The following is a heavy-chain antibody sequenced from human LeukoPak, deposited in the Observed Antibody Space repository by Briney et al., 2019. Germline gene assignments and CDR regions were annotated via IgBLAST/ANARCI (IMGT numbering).Heavy chain of an antibody. CDR3: ARDSELSGSYSRNYYYYGMDV. J-gene: IGHJ6*02. D-gene: IGHD1-26*01. CDR2: IYPGDSDT. Sequence: GESLKISCKGSGYSFTSYWIGWVRQMPGKGLEWMGIIYPGDSDTRYSPSFQGQVTISADKSISTAYLQWSSLKASDTAMYYCARDSELSGSYSRNYYYYGMDVWGQGTTVTVSS. V-gene: IGHV5-51*01. CDR1: GYSFTSYW.